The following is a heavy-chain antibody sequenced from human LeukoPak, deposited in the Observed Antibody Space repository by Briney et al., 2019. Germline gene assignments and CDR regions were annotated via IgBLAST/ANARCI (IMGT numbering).Heavy chain of an antibody. CDR2: MNPNSGNT. Sequence: GASVKVSCKASGYTFTSYDINWVRQATGQGLEWMAWMNPNSGNTGYAQKFQGRVTMTRNTSISTAYMELSSLRSEDTAVYYCARGVDIVATTSDYYYYGMDVWGQGTTVTVSS. CDR3: ARGVDIVATTSDYYYYGMDV. V-gene: IGHV1-8*01. D-gene: IGHD5-12*01. J-gene: IGHJ6*02. CDR1: GYTFTSYD.